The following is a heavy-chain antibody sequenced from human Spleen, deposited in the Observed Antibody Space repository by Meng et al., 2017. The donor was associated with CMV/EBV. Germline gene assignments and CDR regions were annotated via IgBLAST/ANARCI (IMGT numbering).Heavy chain of an antibody. CDR2: INSDGSST. Sequence: GESLKISCAASGFTFSSYWMHWVRQAPGKGLVWVSRINSDGSSTSYADSVKGRFTISRDNAKNTLYLQMNSLRAEDTAVYYCAKDQLFDFGVDNAFDIWGQGTVVTVSS. V-gene: IGHV3-74*01. CDR3: AKDQLFDFGVDNAFDI. J-gene: IGHJ3*02. D-gene: IGHD3-3*01. CDR1: GFTFSSYW.